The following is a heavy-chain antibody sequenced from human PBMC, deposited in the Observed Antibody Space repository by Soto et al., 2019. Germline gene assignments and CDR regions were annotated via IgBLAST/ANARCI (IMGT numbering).Heavy chain of an antibody. J-gene: IGHJ4*02. V-gene: IGHV4-34*01. CDR1: GGSFSGYY. CDR2: INHSGST. D-gene: IGHD3-10*01. Sequence: SGTLALTCAVYGGSFSGYYWSWIRQPPGKGLEWIGEINHSGSTNYNPSLKSRVTISVDTSKNQFSLKLSSVTAADTAVYYCAREYYGSGSYYFDYWGQGTLVTVSS. CDR3: AREYYGSGSYYFDY.